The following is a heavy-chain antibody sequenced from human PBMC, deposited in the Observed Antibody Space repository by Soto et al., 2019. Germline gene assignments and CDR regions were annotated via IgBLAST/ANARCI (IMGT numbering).Heavy chain of an antibody. Sequence: GGSLRLSCAASGFTFSSYAMSWVRQAPGKGLEWVSAISGSGGSTYYADSVKGRFTVSRDNSKNTLYLQMNSLRAEDTAVYYCAKDPDYGGNGWFDPWGQGTLVTVSS. CDR1: GFTFSSYA. CDR3: AKDPDYGGNGWFDP. V-gene: IGHV3-23*01. D-gene: IGHD4-17*01. CDR2: ISGSGGST. J-gene: IGHJ5*02.